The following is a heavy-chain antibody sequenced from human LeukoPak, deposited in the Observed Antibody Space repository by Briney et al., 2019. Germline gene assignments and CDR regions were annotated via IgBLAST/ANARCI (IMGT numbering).Heavy chain of an antibody. D-gene: IGHD1-1*01. CDR1: GYTFTGYY. CDR3: ARSRVVRPTTDAFDI. CDR2: INPNSGGT. Sequence: AASVKASCKASGYTFTGYYMHWVRQAPGQGLEWMGWINPNSGGTNYAQKFQGRVTMTRDTSISTAYMELSRLRSDDTAVYYCARSRVVRPTTDAFDIWGQGTMVTVSS. V-gene: IGHV1-2*02. J-gene: IGHJ3*02.